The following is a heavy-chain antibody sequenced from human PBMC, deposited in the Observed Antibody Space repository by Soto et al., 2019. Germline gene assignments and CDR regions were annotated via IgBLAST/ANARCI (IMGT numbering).Heavy chain of an antibody. CDR3: ARGGGVPALGDP. CDR2: ISTSGNT. V-gene: IGHV4-4*07. D-gene: IGHD3-16*01. Sequence: SETLSLTCSVSGVSMRNSYWTWIRQSAGKGLEWIGRISTSGNTNYNPSLNSRLAMSVDTSKNQVSLKLTSVTAADTAVYYCARGGGVPALGDPWGQGTLVTVSS. J-gene: IGHJ5*02. CDR1: GVSMRNSY.